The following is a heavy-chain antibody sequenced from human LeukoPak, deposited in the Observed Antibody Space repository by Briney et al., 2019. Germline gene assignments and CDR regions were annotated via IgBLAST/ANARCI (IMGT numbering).Heavy chain of an antibody. CDR1: GFTFDDYA. CDR3: AKGSYGIDD. J-gene: IGHJ4*02. V-gene: IGHV3-9*01. CDR2: ISWNSGSI. D-gene: IGHD5-18*01. Sequence: GGSLRLSCAASGFTFDDYAMHWVRQAPGKGLEWVSCISWNSGSIGYADSVKGRFTISRDNAKNSLYLQMNRLRAEDTALYYCAKGSYGIDDWGQGSLVTVSS.